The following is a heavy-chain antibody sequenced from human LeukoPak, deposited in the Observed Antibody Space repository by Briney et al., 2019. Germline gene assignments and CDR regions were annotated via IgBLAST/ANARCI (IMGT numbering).Heavy chain of an antibody. CDR2: ISASGGFT. D-gene: IGHD3-3*01. CDR1: GFTFSSHA. J-gene: IGHJ6*04. Sequence: GGSLRLSCAASGFTFSSHAMNWVRQAPGKGLEWVSSISASGGFTKYADSVNGRFTISRDNAKNSLYLQMNSLRAEDTAVYYCARVLRFLEWLPMDVWGKGTTVTVSS. CDR3: ARVLRFLEWLPMDV. V-gene: IGHV3-21*01.